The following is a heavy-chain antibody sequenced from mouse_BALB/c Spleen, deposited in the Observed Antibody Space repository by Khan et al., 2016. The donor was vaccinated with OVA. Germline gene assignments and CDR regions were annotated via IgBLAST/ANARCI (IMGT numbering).Heavy chain of an antibody. CDR1: GFNIKDTY. J-gene: IGHJ4*01. D-gene: IGHD2-1*01. Sequence: VQLQQSGAELVKPGASVKLSCTASGFNIKDTYMHWVKQRPEQGLEWIGRIDPANGNTKYDPKFQGKATITADTSSNQAYLQLSSLTSEDTAVYYCARSYGNYEDYYAMDYWGQGTSVTVSS. CDR3: ARSYGNYEDYYAMDY. CDR2: IDPANGNT. V-gene: IGHV14-3*02.